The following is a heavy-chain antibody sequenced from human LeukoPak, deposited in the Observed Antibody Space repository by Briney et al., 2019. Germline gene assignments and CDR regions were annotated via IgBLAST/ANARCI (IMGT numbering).Heavy chain of an antibody. J-gene: IGHJ3*02. V-gene: IGHV3-23*01. CDR2: EGSAGGT. D-gene: IGHD1-26*01. Sequence: QPGGSLRLSCAASGFPFANHAVSWVRQAPGKGLEWVSAEGSAGGTYYADSVEGRFTISRDNSEKTLSLQMNRLRVEDTALYYCASRTWVGAGYYAFDIWGQGTIVTVSS. CDR3: ASRTWVGAGYYAFDI. CDR1: GFPFANHA.